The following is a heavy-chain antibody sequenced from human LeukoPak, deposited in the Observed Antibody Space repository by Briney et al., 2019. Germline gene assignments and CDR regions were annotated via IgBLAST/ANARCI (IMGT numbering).Heavy chain of an antibody. J-gene: IGHJ4*02. D-gene: IGHD3-10*01. CDR2: ISGGGDGT. CDR3: AKNQFGSGNYFDY. CDR1: GFTFTTYA. Sequence: QTGGSLRLSCAASGFTFTTYAMTWVRQAPGKGLEWVSTISGGGDGTHYADSVKGRFAISRDNSKNTLYLQMNNLRAEDTAIYYCAKNQFGSGNYFDYWGQGTLVAVSS. V-gene: IGHV3-23*01.